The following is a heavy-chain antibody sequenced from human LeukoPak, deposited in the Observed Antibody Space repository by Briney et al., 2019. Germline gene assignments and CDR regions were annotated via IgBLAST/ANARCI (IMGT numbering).Heavy chain of an antibody. CDR2: VWYDGGNK. CDR1: GFTFRNYG. V-gene: IGHV3-33*01. CDR3: ARDLYLPDALDI. Sequence: PGGSLRLSCAASGFTFRNYGMHWVRQAPGKGLEWVAVVWYDGGNKFYTDSVKGRFTASRDNFKNTLYLQMNSLRVEDTAVYYCARDLYLPDALDIWGQGTTVTVSS. J-gene: IGHJ3*02. D-gene: IGHD2-8*01.